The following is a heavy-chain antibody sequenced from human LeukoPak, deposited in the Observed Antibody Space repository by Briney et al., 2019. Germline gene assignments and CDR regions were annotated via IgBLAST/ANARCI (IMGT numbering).Heavy chain of an antibody. V-gene: IGHV4-59*08. J-gene: IGHJ4*02. Sequence: SETLSLTCTVSGGSISHYYWSWIRQPPGKGLEGIGYIYYSGSTNYNPSLTSRVTISVDTSKNQFSLKLSSVTAADTAVYYCARHGTYYYGSGSPDCWGQGTLVTVSS. CDR3: ARHGTYYYGSGSPDC. D-gene: IGHD3-10*01. CDR2: IYYSGST. CDR1: GGSISHYY.